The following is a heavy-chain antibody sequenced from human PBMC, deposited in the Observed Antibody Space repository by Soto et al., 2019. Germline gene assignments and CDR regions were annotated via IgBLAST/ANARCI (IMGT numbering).Heavy chain of an antibody. Sequence: GASVKVXCKASGGTLSSYTINWVRQSPGQGLEWMGGIIPILGIPSYAQKFQGRVTITADGSTSTAYMELSSLRSEDTAVYYCARVDDTSEGSGLDVWGQGTTVTVSS. CDR3: ARVDDTSEGSGLDV. CDR2: IIPILGIP. D-gene: IGHD3-22*01. V-gene: IGHV1-69*10. CDR1: GGTLSSYT. J-gene: IGHJ6*02.